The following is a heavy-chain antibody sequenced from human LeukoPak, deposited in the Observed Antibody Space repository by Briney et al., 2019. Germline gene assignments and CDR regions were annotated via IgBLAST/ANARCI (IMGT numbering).Heavy chain of an antibody. Sequence: SETLSLTCTVSGGSIRSYYWSWIRQPPGKGLEWIGYIYYSGSTNYNPSLKSRVTISVDTSKNQFSLKLSSVTAADTAVYYCARGGWNKFDYWGQGTLVTVSS. D-gene: IGHD3-22*01. V-gene: IGHV4-59*01. CDR2: IYYSGST. CDR3: ARGGWNKFDY. CDR1: GGSIRSYY. J-gene: IGHJ4*02.